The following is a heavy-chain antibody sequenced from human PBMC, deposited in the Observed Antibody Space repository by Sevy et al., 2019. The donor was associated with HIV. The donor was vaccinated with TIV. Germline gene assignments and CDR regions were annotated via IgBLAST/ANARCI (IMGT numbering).Heavy chain of an antibody. Sequence: GGSLRLSCAASGFTFISYAMSWVHQAPGKGLEWVSSISPSGGSTYYTDSVKGRFSISRDNSKNTVDLQMNSLRAEDTAVYYCAKEAAMGYVWGQGTTVTVSS. J-gene: IGHJ6*02. CDR2: ISPSGGST. D-gene: IGHD5-18*01. V-gene: IGHV3-23*01. CDR1: GFTFISYA. CDR3: AKEAAMGYV.